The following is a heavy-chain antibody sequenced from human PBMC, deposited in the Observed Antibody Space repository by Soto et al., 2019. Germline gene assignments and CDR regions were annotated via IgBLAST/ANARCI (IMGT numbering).Heavy chain of an antibody. Sequence: PSETLSLTCAVYGGSFSGYYWSWIRQPPGKGLEWIGEINHSGSTNYNPSLKSRVTISVDTSKNQFSLKLSSVTAADTAVYYCARGEKVRGVIRVNNWFDPWGQGTLVTVSS. CDR2: INHSGST. CDR3: ARGEKVRGVIRVNNWFDP. J-gene: IGHJ5*02. D-gene: IGHD3-10*01. CDR1: GGSFSGYY. V-gene: IGHV4-34*01.